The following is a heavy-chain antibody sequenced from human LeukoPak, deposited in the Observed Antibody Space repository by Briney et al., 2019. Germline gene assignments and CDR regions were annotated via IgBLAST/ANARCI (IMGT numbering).Heavy chain of an antibody. Sequence: GGSLRLSCAASGFTFINAWMSWVRQAPGKGLEWVGRIKSKTDDGTADYAAPVKGRFTISRDDSKNTLFLQMNSLKTEDTAVYYCTTYGNYGSGSYPYWDQGTLVTVSS. V-gene: IGHV3-15*01. D-gene: IGHD3-10*01. CDR3: TTYGNYGSGSYPY. CDR1: GFTFINAW. CDR2: IKSKTDDGTA. J-gene: IGHJ4*02.